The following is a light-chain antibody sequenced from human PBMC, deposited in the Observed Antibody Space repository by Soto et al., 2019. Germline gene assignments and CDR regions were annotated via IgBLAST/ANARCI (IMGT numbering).Light chain of an antibody. CDR2: EGT. V-gene: IGLV2-23*01. CDR3: CSYAGSSTLV. Sequence: QSALTQPASVSGSPGQSITVSCTGTSSDVGSYILVSWYQQHPGKAPNLMIYEGTKRPSGVSNRFSGSKSGNTASLTISGLQAEDEADYYCCSYAGSSTLVFGGGTKLTVL. CDR1: SSDVGSYIL. J-gene: IGLJ2*01.